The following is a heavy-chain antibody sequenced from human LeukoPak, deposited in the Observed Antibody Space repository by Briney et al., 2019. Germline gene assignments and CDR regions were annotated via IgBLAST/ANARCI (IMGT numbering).Heavy chain of an antibody. Sequence: PGGSLRLSCAASGFTFSSYGMHWVRQAPGKGLEWVAVISYDGSNKYYADSVKGRFTISRDNSKNTLYLQMNSLRGEDTAVYFCAKDSRTASWYPYYIDSWGQGLLVTVSS. CDR1: GFTFSSYG. J-gene: IGHJ4*02. CDR3: AKDSRTASWYPYYIDS. D-gene: IGHD6-13*01. V-gene: IGHV3-30*18. CDR2: ISYDGSNK.